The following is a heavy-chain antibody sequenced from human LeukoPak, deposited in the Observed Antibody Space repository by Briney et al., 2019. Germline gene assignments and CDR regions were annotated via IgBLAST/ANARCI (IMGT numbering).Heavy chain of an antibody. CDR2: VYYTGAS. V-gene: IGHV4-39*07. J-gene: IGHJ4*02. CDR1: GGSISSYY. CDR3: ARGAPPQN. Sequence: SETLSLTCTVSGGSISSYYWGWIRQPPGKGLEWIGSVYYTGASYYNPSLKSRVTISIDTSKNHFSLNLTSVTAADTAVYYCARGAPPQNWGQGALVTVSS.